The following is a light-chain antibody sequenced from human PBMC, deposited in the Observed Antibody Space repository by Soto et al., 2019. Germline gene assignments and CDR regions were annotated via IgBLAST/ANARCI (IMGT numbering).Light chain of an antibody. CDR1: QSVSSSY. J-gene: IGKJ5*01. CDR3: QQRSNWPGIT. V-gene: IGKV3D-20*02. Sequence: EIVLTQSPGTLSLSPWERATLSCRASQSVSSSYLAWYQQKPGQAPRLLIYGASSRATGIPDRFSGSGSGTDFTLTISSLEPEDFAVYYCQQRSNWPGITFGQGTRLEIK. CDR2: GAS.